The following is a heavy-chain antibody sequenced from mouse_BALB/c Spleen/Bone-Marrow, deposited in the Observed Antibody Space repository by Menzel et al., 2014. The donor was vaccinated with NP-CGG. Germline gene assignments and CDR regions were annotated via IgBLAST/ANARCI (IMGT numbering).Heavy chain of an antibody. D-gene: IGHD1-1*01. J-gene: IGHJ1*01. CDR1: GFTFSTYA. CDR3: ARRYYGYWYFDV. Sequence: EVKLVESGGGLVKPGGSLKLSCAASGFTFSTYAMSWVRQTPEKGLEWVASIYSGGSTYYPDSVKGRFTISRDNARNILFLQMNSLRSEDTAMYYCARRYYGYWYFDVWGAGTTVTVSS. V-gene: IGHV5-6-5*01. CDR2: IYSGGST.